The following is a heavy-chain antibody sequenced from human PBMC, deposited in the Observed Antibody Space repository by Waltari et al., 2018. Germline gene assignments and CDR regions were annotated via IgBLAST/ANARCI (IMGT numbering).Heavy chain of an antibody. CDR1: GGSISSYY. Sequence: QVQLQESGPGLVKPSETLSLTCTVSGGSISSYYWSWIRQPPGKGLEWIGYIYYSGSTNYNPSLKSRVTISVDTSKNQFSLKLSSVTAADTAVYYWARDRNPGFAFDIWGQGTMVTVSS. D-gene: IGHD2-15*01. CDR2: IYYSGST. J-gene: IGHJ3*02. V-gene: IGHV4-59*01. CDR3: ARDRNPGFAFDI.